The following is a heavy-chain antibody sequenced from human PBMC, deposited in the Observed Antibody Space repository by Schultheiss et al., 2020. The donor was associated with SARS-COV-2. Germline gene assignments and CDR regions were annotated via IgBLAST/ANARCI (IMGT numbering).Heavy chain of an antibody. CDR2: IIPIFGTS. V-gene: IGHV1-69*13. CDR3: ARKSYYDSRGYFDF. D-gene: IGHD3-22*01. Sequence: SVKVSCKASGYTFTSYAFSWVRQAPGQGLEWMGGIIPIFGTSNYAQKFQDRVTITADESTSTAYMELTSLRSDDTAVFYCARKSYYDSRGYFDFWGQGTLVTVSS. J-gene: IGHJ4*02. CDR1: GYTFTSYA.